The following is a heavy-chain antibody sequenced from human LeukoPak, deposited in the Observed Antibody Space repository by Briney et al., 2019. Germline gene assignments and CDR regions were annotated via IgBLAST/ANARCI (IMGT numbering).Heavy chain of an antibody. CDR2: IIPIFGTA. CDR1: GYTFTSYA. Sequence: SVKVSCKASGYTFTSYAISWVRQAPGQGLEWMGGIIPIFGTANYAQKFQGRVTITADESTSTAYMELSSLRSEDTAVYYCARGASRAIFGVVTAFDIWGQGTMVTVSS. CDR3: ARGASRAIFGVVTAFDI. D-gene: IGHD3-3*01. V-gene: IGHV1-69*13. J-gene: IGHJ3*02.